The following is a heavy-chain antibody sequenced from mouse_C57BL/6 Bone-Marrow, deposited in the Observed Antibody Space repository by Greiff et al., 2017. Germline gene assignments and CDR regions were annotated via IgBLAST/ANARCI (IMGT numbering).Heavy chain of an antibody. D-gene: IGHD2-1*01. J-gene: IGHJ4*01. V-gene: IGHV2-6-1*01. Sequence: VQLVESGPGLVAPSQSLSITCTVSGFSLTSYGVHWVRQPPGKGLEWLVVIWSDGSTTYNSALKSRLSISKDNAKSQVFLKMNSLQTDDTAMYYCARHTFYGNYAMDYWGQGTSVTVSS. CDR2: IWSDGST. CDR3: ARHTFYGNYAMDY. CDR1: GFSLTSYG.